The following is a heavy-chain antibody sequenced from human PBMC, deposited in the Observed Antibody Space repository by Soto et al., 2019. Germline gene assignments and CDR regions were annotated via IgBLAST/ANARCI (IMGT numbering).Heavy chain of an antibody. CDR1: GYTFTNND. Sequence: ASVKVSCKASGYTFTNNDVSWVRQATGQGLEWMGWMSPGSGDTGYAQKFQGRVTMTRDISIATAYMELNSLTSEDTAIYYCARMESFGSLNWFDPWGQGTLVTVSS. V-gene: IGHV1-8*02. D-gene: IGHD5-18*01. CDR2: MSPGSGDT. J-gene: IGHJ5*02. CDR3: ARMESFGSLNWFDP.